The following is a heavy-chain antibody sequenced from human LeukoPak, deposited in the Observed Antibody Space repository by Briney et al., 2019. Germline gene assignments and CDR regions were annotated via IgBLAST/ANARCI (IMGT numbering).Heavy chain of an antibody. D-gene: IGHD4-17*01. CDR2: IYYSGST. V-gene: IGHV4-59*01. J-gene: IGHJ4*02. CDR1: GGSISSYY. CDR3: ARGPTTVTRAFDY. Sequence: SETLSLTCTVSGGSISSYYWSWIRQPPGKGLEWIGYIYYSGSTNYNPSLKSRVTISVDTSKNQFSLKLSSVTAADTAVYYCARGPTTVTRAFDYWGQGTMVTVSS.